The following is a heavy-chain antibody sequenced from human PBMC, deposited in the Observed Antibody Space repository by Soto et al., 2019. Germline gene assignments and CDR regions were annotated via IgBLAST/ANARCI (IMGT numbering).Heavy chain of an antibody. V-gene: IGHV3-33*01. CDR1: GFTFSSYG. J-gene: IGHJ6*02. D-gene: IGHD6-6*01. CDR2: IWYDGSNK. Sequence: QVQLVESGGGVVQPGRSLRLSCAASGFTFSSYGMHWVRQAPGKGLEWVAVIWYDGSNKYYADSVKGRFTISRDKSKNTLYLQMNSLRAEDTAVYYCARVGGSSSTSYYYYYYGMDVWGQGTTVTVSS. CDR3: ARVGGSSSTSYYYYYYGMDV.